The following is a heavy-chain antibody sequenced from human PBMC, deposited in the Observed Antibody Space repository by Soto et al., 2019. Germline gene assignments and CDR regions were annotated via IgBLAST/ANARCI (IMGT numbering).Heavy chain of an antibody. V-gene: IGHV3-11*01. Sequence: QVQLVESGGGLVKPGGTLRLSCAASGFTFSDYYMSWIRQAPGKGLEWISYISSSGSTIYYADSVKGRFTISRDNAKNSLYLHIISLRAEDTAVYYCARVTGYGDYHYWCQGTLVTVSS. D-gene: IGHD4-17*01. CDR3: ARVTGYGDYHY. CDR2: ISSSGSTI. CDR1: GFTFSDYY. J-gene: IGHJ4*02.